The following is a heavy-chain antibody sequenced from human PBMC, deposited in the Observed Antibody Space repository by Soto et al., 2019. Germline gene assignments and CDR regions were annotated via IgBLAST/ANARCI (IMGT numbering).Heavy chain of an antibody. D-gene: IGHD1-26*01. Sequence: GGSLRLSCAASGFTFSSYGMHWVRKAPGKGLEWVAVISYDGSNKYYANSVKSRFTISRDNSKNTLYLQMNSLRAEDTPVYYCAKGQWELMNWFDPLSQGTLVTVSS. CDR2: ISYDGSNK. CDR1: GFTFSSYG. J-gene: IGHJ5*02. V-gene: IGHV3-30*18. CDR3: AKGQWELMNWFDP.